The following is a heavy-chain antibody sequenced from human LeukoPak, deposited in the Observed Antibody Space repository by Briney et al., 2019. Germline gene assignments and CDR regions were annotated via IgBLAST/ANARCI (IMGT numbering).Heavy chain of an antibody. CDR1: GFTFRGYN. J-gene: IGHJ4*01. Sequence: GGSLRLSCAASGFTFRGYNLNWVRQAPGKGLVWVSRIKSDGSTTRYADSVKGRFTISRDDAKNTLYLQMNSLRAEDTAVYYCARDHYDILSGPDLGPGDYWGHGTLVTVSS. CDR3: ARDHYDILSGPDLGPGDY. V-gene: IGHV3-74*01. CDR2: IKSDGSTT. D-gene: IGHD3-9*01.